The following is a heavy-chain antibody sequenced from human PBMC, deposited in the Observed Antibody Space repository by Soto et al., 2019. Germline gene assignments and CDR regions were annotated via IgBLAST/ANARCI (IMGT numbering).Heavy chain of an antibody. J-gene: IGHJ4*02. CDR2: INAGNGNT. CDR3: ARDRPTTAPLWV. D-gene: IGHD4-4*01. Sequence: QVQLVQSGAEEKKPGASVKVSCKASGYTFTSYAMHWVRQAPGQRLEWMGWINAGNGNTKYSQKFQGRVTITRDTSASTAYMELSSLRSEDTAVYYCARDRPTTAPLWVWGQGTLVTVSS. V-gene: IGHV1-3*05. CDR1: GYTFTSYA.